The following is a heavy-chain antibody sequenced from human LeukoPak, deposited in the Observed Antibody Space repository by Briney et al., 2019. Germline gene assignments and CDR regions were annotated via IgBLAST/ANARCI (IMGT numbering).Heavy chain of an antibody. CDR1: GFTVSSNY. CDR3: ARDRMVRGVIGSEGFDY. Sequence: PGGSLRLSCAASGFTVSSNYMSWVRQAPGKGLEWVSVIYSGGSTYYADSVKGRFTISRDNSKNTLYLQMNSLRAEDTAAYYCARDRMVRGVIGSEGFDYWGQGTLVTVSS. D-gene: IGHD3-10*01. CDR2: IYSGGST. J-gene: IGHJ4*02. V-gene: IGHV3-66*01.